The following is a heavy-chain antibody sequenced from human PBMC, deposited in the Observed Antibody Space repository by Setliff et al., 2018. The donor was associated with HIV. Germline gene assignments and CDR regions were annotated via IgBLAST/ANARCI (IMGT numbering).Heavy chain of an antibody. CDR3: ARSGYSGHFDV. V-gene: IGHV4-4*09. J-gene: IGHJ3*01. CDR1: GGSISSGYY. D-gene: IGHD5-12*01. CDR2: IYTSGST. Sequence: SETLSLTCTVSGGSISSGYYWGWIRQPPGKGLEWIGYIYTSGSTNYNPSLKSRVTISVDTSKNQFSLKLSSVTAADTAVYYCARSGYSGHFDVWGQGTMVTVSS.